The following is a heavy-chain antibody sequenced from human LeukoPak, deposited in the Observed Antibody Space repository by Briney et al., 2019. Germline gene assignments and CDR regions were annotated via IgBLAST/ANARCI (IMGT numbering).Heavy chain of an antibody. Sequence: ASVTVSFKASGYTFTVYYIHWVRQAPGQGLEWMGWINPNSGGTNYAQKFQGRVTMTRDTSISTAYMEPSRLRSDDTAVYYCARSADYSNQHNDYWGQGTLVTVSS. CDR2: INPNSGGT. J-gene: IGHJ4*02. V-gene: IGHV1-2*02. D-gene: IGHD4-11*01. CDR3: ARSADYSNQHNDY. CDR1: GYTFTVYY.